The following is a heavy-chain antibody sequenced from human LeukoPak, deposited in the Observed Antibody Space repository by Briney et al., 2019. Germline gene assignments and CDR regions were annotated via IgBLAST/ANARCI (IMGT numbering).Heavy chain of an antibody. Sequence: ASVKVSCKASGYTFTYYGITWVRQTPGQGLEWMGWISTHNGNTSYAQKLQGRVTMTTDTSTSTAYMELRSLRSDDTAVYYCARGAEYYYDSSGFYYRWFDPWGQGTLVTVSS. CDR2: ISTHNGNT. CDR1: GYTFTYYG. V-gene: IGHV1-18*01. D-gene: IGHD3-22*01. CDR3: ARGAEYYYDSSGFYYRWFDP. J-gene: IGHJ5*02.